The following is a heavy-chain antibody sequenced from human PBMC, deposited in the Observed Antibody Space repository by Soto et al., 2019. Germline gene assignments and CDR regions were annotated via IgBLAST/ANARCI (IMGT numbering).Heavy chain of an antibody. J-gene: IGHJ4*02. CDR1: GYSITSSNW. CDR3: ARKTDGYNPFDD. CDR2: IHYSGRT. D-gene: IGHD5-12*01. V-gene: IGHV4-28*01. Sequence: QVQLQESGPGLVKPSDTLSLSCAVSGYSITSSNWWGWIRQPPGEGLEWIGYIHYSGRTHFNPSLKSRVTMSLDTSKNQCSLKLSSVTAVDTAVYYCARKTDGYNPFDDWGQGTPVTVSS.